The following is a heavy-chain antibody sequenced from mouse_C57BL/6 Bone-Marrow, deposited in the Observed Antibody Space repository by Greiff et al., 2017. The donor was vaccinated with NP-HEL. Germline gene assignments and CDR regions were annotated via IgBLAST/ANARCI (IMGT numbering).Heavy chain of an antibody. CDR1: GYTSTSYW. Sequence: QVQLQQSGAELAKPGASVKLSCKASGYTSTSYWMHWVKQRPGQGLEWIGYINPSSGYTKYNQKFKDKATLTADKSSSTAYMQLSSLTYEDSAVYYCAKEVNYGSSYAWFAYWGQGTLVTVSA. V-gene: IGHV1-7*01. J-gene: IGHJ3*01. CDR2: INPSSGYT. D-gene: IGHD1-1*01. CDR3: AKEVNYGSSYAWFAY.